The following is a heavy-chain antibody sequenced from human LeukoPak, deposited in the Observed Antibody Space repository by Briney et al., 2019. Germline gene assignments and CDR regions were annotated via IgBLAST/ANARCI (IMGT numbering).Heavy chain of an antibody. CDR1: GYTFINYG. D-gene: IGHD5-12*01. V-gene: IGHV1-18*01. Sequence: ASVNVSCKASGYTFINYGVTWVRQAPGQGLEWMGWISASNGNTNYAQKLQGRVTMTTETSTSTAYMELRSLRSDDTAVYYCARALSRGYSGYDYGLGYWGQGTLVTVSS. J-gene: IGHJ4*02. CDR2: ISASNGNT. CDR3: ARALSRGYSGYDYGLGY.